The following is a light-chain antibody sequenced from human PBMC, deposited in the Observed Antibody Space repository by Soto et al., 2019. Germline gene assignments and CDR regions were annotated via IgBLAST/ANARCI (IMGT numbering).Light chain of an antibody. V-gene: IGKV3-20*01. J-gene: IGKJ2*01. CDR2: VAS. CDR1: QSVSSSY. Sequence: EIVLTQSPGTLSLSPGERATLSCRASQSVSSSYLAWYQQKPGQAPRLLIYVASSRATGIPDRFSGSGSGTDFTLTISRLEPEDFAVYYCQQYGSSHTFSQGTKLEIK. CDR3: QQYGSSHT.